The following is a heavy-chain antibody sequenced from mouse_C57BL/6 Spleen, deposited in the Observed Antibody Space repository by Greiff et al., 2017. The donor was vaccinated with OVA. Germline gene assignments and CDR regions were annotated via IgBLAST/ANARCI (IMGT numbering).Heavy chain of an antibody. V-gene: IGHV2-2*01. CDR2: IWSGGST. CDR3: ARNGDYGSSYRYFDV. J-gene: IGHJ1*03. D-gene: IGHD1-1*01. CDR1: GFSLTSYG. Sequence: VQLKQSGPGLVQPSQSLSITCTVSGFSLTSYGVHWVRQSPGKGLEWLGVIWSGGSTDYNAAFISRLSISKDNSTSQVFCKMNSLQADDTAIYYCARNGDYGSSYRYFDVWGTGTTVTVSS.